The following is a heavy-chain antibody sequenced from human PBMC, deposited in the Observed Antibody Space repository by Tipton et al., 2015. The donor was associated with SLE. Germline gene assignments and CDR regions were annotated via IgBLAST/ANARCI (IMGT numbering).Heavy chain of an antibody. CDR1: GGSISSHY. CDR2: INHSGST. Sequence: TLSLTCTVSGGSISSHYWSWIRQPPGKGLEWIGEINHSGSTNYNPSLKSRVTISVDTSKNQFSLKLSSATAADTAVYYCARGPLLDLWGRGTLVTVSS. CDR3: ARGPLLDL. V-gene: IGHV4-34*01. D-gene: IGHD5/OR15-5a*01. J-gene: IGHJ2*01.